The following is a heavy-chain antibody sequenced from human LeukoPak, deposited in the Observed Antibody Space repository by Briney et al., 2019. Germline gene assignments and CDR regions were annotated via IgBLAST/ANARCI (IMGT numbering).Heavy chain of an antibody. CDR1: GFTVSSNY. CDR2: IYSDNT. D-gene: IGHD4/OR15-4a*01. V-gene: IGHV3-53*01. CDR3: ARRAGAYSNPYDY. J-gene: IGHJ4*02. Sequence: GGSLRLSCAASGFTVSSNYMSWVRQAPGKGLEWVSFIYSDNTHYSDSAKGRFTISRDNSKNTLYLQMNSLRAEDTAVYYCARRAGAYSNPYDYWGQGTLVTVSS.